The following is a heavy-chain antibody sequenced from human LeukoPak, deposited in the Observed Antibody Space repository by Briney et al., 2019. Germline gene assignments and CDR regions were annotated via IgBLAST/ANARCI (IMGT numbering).Heavy chain of an antibody. J-gene: IGHJ5*02. V-gene: IGHV4-4*07. D-gene: IGHD4-17*01. Sequence: SETLSLTCTVSGGSIKDYYWAWIRQAPGEGLEWIGDISISGTADYNPSPKSRVSMSVDTSTNEFFLMLTSVTAADTAVYYYGRVVRGAVTSIWFDPWGQGTLVTDTS. CDR1: GGSIKDYY. CDR2: ISISGTA. CDR3: GRVVRGAVTSIWFDP.